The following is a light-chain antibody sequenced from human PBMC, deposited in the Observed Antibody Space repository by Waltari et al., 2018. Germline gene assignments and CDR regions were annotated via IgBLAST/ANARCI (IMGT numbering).Light chain of an antibody. CDR1: QSIGRS. V-gene: IGKV3-20*01. CDR3: QHYVRLPVT. J-gene: IGKJ1*01. CDR2: GAS. Sequence: EIMLTQSPGTLSLSPGARDTLSCRTSQSIGRSLAWYQQKPGQAPMLLIYGASSRATDIPDRFSGSGSGTDFSLTINRLEPEDSALYYCQHYVRLPVTFGQGTKVEIK.